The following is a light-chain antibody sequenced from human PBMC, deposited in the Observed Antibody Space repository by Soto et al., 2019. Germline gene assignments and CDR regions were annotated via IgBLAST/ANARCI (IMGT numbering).Light chain of an antibody. V-gene: IGKV3-15*01. CDR3: QQHNIGRQT. Sequence: SQPTRCASPWERAHISVRASQDLRSSLAGYQQIPGQAPRFLIYGAHTRATGIPARFSGSESGTEFTPTISSLQSEDFAVYFCQQHNIGRQTSGQGTKVDI. CDR1: QDLRSS. CDR2: GAH. J-gene: IGKJ1*01.